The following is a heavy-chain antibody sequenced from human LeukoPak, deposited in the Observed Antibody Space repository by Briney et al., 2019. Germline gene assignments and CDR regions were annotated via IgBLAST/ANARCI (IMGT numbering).Heavy chain of an antibody. CDR2: IIPIFGTA. J-gene: IGHJ4*02. CDR3: ARGGYCSGGSCYLGIVFDY. Sequence: SVKVSCKASGGTFSSYAISWVRQAPGQGLEWMGGIIPIFGTANYAQKFQGRVTITADESTSTAYMELSSLRSEDTAVYYCARGGYCSGGSCYLGIVFDYWGQGTLVTVSS. D-gene: IGHD2-15*01. CDR1: GGTFSSYA. V-gene: IGHV1-69*13.